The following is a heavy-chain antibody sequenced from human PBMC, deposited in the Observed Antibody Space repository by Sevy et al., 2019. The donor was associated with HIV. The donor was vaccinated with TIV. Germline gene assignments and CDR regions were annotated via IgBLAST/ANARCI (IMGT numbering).Heavy chain of an antibody. CDR2: ITASGNYV. CDR1: GFTFTTYG. CDR3: TRGGGCNGGTCYYIDL. Sequence: GGSLRLSCAASGFTFTTYGMNWVRQAPGKGLERVSSITASGNYVYYADSVKGRFTISRDNAKNSLYLQINSLRADDTAIYYCTRGGGCNGGTCYYIDLWGQGTLVTVSS. V-gene: IGHV3-21*01. D-gene: IGHD2-15*01. J-gene: IGHJ4*02.